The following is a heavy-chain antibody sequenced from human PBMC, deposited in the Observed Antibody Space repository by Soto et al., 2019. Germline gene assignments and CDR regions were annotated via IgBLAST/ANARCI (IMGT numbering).Heavy chain of an antibody. Sequence: EMQLVESGGGLVKPGGSLRLSCAASGFTFSSYSMNWVRQAPGKGLEWVSSISSSSSYIYYADSVKGRFTISRDNAKNSLYLQMNSLRAEETAVYYCASLTSYDSSGYSCYWGQGTLVTVSS. J-gene: IGHJ4*02. CDR1: GFTFSSYS. D-gene: IGHD3-22*01. CDR2: ISSSSSYI. V-gene: IGHV3-21*01. CDR3: ASLTSYDSSGYSCY.